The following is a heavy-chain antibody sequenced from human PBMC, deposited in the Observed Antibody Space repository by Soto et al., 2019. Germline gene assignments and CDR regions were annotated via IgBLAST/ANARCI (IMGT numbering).Heavy chain of an antibody. D-gene: IGHD3-3*01. CDR1: GYTFTSYY. CDR2: INPSGGST. Sequence: ASVKVSCKASGYTFTSYYMHWVRQAPGQGLEWMGIINPSGGSTSHAQKFQGRVTMTRDTSTSTVYMELSSLRSEDTAVYYCAREYYDFWSGYWVPYYYYGMDVWGQGTTVTVSS. V-gene: IGHV1-46*01. CDR3: AREYYDFWSGYWVPYYYYGMDV. J-gene: IGHJ6*02.